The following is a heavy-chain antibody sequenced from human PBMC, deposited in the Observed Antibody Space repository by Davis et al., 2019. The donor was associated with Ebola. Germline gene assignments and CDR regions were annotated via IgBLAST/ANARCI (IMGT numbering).Heavy chain of an antibody. CDR2: MYYSGYT. V-gene: IGHV4-59*01. J-gene: IGHJ2*01. Sequence: SETLSLTCTVSGGSLSNYVWSWIRQPPGKGLEWVVYMYYSGYTSYNPSLKSRVSISLDTTKNQFSLKMTSVTAADTAVYYCARLARTALIDYHYFDIWGRGTLVTVSS. CDR3: ARLARTALIDYHYFDI. CDR1: GGSLSNYV. D-gene: IGHD2-21*02.